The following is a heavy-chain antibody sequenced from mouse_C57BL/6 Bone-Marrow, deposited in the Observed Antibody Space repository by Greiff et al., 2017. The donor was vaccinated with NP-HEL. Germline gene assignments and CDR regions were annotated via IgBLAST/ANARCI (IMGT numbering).Heavy chain of an antibody. CDR3: ARKGWLRRLDY. CDR2: ICPGGGST. J-gene: IGHJ4*01. CDR1: GYTFTSYW. Sequence: VQLQQPGAELVKPGASVKMSCKASGYTFTSYWITWVKQRPGKGLEWIGDICPGGGSTNYNEKFTGKGPLTVDTSSSTAYIQLSSLASEDSAVCDCARKGWLRRLDYWGQGTSVTVSS. D-gene: IGHD2-2*01. V-gene: IGHV1-55*01.